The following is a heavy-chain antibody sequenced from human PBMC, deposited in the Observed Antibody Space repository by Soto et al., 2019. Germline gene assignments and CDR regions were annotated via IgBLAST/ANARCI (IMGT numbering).Heavy chain of an antibody. D-gene: IGHD4-4*01. CDR2: MNPNSGNT. CDR1: GYTFTCYD. V-gene: IGHV1-8*01. CDR3: ASGATVTTFYYYYGMDV. J-gene: IGHJ6*02. Sequence: QVQLVQSGAEVKKPGASVKVSCKASGYTFTCYDINWVRQATGQGLEWMGWMNPNSGNTGYAQKFQGRVTMTRNTSISTAYMELSSLRSEDTAVYYCASGATVTTFYYYYGMDVWGQGTTVTVSS.